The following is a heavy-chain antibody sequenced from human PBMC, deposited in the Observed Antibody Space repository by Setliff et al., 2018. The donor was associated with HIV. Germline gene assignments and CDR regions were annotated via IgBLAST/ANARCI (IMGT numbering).Heavy chain of an antibody. Sequence: SETLSLTCTVSGYSISSGYYWGWIRQPAGKGREWIGSIYYRGRTYYNPSLKSRVTISVDTSKNQFSLKLSSVTAADTAVYYCARVGWDYYDSSGVGEFDYWGQGTLVTVSS. CDR1: GYSISSGYY. CDR3: ARVGWDYYDSSGVGEFDY. J-gene: IGHJ4*02. D-gene: IGHD3-22*01. V-gene: IGHV4-38-2*02. CDR2: IYYRGRT.